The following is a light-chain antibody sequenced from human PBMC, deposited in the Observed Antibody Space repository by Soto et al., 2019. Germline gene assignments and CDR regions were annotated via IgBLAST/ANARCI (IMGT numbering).Light chain of an antibody. CDR1: SNNVGRYEL. Sequence: QSVLTQPASVSGSPGQSITLSCTGTSNNVGRYELVSWYQQHPGKAPTLIIYEGTQRPSGVSNRFSASKSGNTASLTISGLQAEDEADYYCCSYAGGSLYVFGSGTKLTVL. J-gene: IGLJ1*01. V-gene: IGLV2-23*01. CDR3: CSYAGGSLYV. CDR2: EGT.